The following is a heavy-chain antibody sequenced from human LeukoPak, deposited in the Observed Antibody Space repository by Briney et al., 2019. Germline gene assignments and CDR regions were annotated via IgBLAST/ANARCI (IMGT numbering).Heavy chain of an antibody. J-gene: IGHJ4*02. Sequence: PSETLSLTCTVSGGSISSYYWSWIRQPAGKGLEWIGRIYTSGSTNYNPSLKSRVTMSVDTSKNQFSLRLSSVTAADTAVYYCARDRGGSWYDSFDYWGQGTLVTVSS. CDR2: IYTSGST. CDR1: GGSISSYY. V-gene: IGHV4-4*07. CDR3: ARDRGGSWYDSFDY. D-gene: IGHD2-15*01.